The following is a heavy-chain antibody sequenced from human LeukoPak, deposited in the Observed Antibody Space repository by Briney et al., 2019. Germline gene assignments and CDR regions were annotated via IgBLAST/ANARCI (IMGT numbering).Heavy chain of an antibody. Sequence: PSETLSLTCTVSGXSISSSSYYWGWIRQPPGKGLEWIGSIYYSGSTYYNPSLKSRVTVSVDTSKNQFSLKLSSVTAADTAVSYCARQGWFGELLSPLDYWGQGTLVTVSS. CDR3: ARQGWFGELLSPLDY. CDR2: IYYSGST. J-gene: IGHJ4*02. CDR1: GXSISSSSYY. D-gene: IGHD3-10*01. V-gene: IGHV4-39*01.